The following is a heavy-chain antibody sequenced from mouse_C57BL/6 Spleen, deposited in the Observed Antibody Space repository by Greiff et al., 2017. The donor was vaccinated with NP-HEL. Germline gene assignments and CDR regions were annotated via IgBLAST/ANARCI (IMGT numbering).Heavy chain of an antibody. CDR3: ARQGLLPRAMDY. CDR2: ISSGGSYT. V-gene: IGHV5-6*01. CDR1: GFTFSSYG. D-gene: IGHD2-1*01. Sequence: EVQLVESGGDLVKPGGSLKLSCAASGFTFSSYGMSWVRQTPDKRLEWVATISSGGSYTYYPDSVKGRFTISRDNAKNTLYLQMSSLKSEDTAMYYCARQGLLPRAMDYWGQGTSVTVSS. J-gene: IGHJ4*01.